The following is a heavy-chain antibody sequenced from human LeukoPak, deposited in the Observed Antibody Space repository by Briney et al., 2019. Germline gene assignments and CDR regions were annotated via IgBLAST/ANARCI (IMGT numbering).Heavy chain of an antibody. CDR1: NFTFSHFG. D-gene: IGHD4-11*01. Sequence: GGSLTLSCVASNFTFSHFGMHWVRQAPGKGLEWVSVIWNDGSSRYYADSVKGRFTIYRDNSQNTVYLQMNSLRVEDTAVYYCAKDAQRGFDYSNSLEKWGQGTLVIVSS. J-gene: IGHJ4*02. CDR3: AKDAQRGFDYSNSLEK. CDR2: IWNDGSSR. V-gene: IGHV3-33*06.